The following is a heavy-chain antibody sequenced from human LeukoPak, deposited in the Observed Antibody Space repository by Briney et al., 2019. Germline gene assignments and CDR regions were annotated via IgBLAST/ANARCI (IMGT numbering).Heavy chain of an antibody. V-gene: IGHV3-20*04. J-gene: IGHJ3*02. CDR3: ARVSEMATISAYDFDI. Sequence: GGSLRLSCAASGFTFDDYGMSWVRQAPGKGLEWVSGINWNGGSTGYADSAKGRFTISRDNAKNSLYLQMNSLRAEDTALYYCARVSEMATISAYDFDIWGQGTMVTVSS. D-gene: IGHD5-24*01. CDR2: INWNGGST. CDR1: GFTFDDYG.